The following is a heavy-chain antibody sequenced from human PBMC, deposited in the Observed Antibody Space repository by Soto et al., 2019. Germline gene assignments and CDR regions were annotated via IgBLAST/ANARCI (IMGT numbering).Heavy chain of an antibody. CDR1: GFTFSSYA. Sequence: SPRLSCAASGFTFSSYALSWVRQAPGEGVEWVSAISGSGGSTYYADSVKGRFTISRDNSKNTLYLQMNSLRAEDTAVYYCAKFGYYDILTGAYYYYYMDVWGKGTTVTVSS. V-gene: IGHV3-23*01. D-gene: IGHD3-9*01. CDR2: ISGSGGST. CDR3: AKFGYYDILTGAYYYYYMDV. J-gene: IGHJ6*03.